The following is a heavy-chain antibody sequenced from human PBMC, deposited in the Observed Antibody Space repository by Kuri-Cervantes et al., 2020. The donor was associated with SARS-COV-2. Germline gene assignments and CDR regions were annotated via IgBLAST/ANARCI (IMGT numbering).Heavy chain of an antibody. Sequence: SVKVSCKASGGTFSGYAISWVRQAPGQGLEWMGGIIPIFGTANYAQKFQGRVTITADESTSTAYMELSSLRSDDTAVYYCASSVHNGYDSPFDYWGQGTLVTVSS. CDR3: ASSVHNGYDSPFDY. CDR2: IIPIFGTA. D-gene: IGHD5-12*01. CDR1: GGTFSGYA. J-gene: IGHJ4*02. V-gene: IGHV1-69*13.